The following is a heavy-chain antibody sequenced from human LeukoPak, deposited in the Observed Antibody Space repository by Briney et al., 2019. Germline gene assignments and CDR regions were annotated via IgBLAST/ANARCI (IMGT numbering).Heavy chain of an antibody. CDR3: ARGSPPRRNYDSRGYYSYYFDY. V-gene: IGHV1-46*01. D-gene: IGHD3-22*01. J-gene: IGHJ4*02. CDR1: GYTFTSYH. Sequence: ASVKVSCKASGYTFTSYHMHWVRQAPGQGLEWMGIINPSGGSTRYAQKVQGRVIMTRDTSTSTVYMELRSLRSDDTAVYYCARGSPPRRNYDSRGYYSYYFDYWGQGTLVTVSS. CDR2: INPSGGST.